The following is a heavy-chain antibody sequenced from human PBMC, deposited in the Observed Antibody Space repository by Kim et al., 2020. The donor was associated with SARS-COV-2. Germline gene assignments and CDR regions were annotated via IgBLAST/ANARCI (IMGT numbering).Heavy chain of an antibody. D-gene: IGHD3-3*01. V-gene: IGHV1-46*01. J-gene: IGHJ6*02. CDR3: ARERGLDVTIFGVVIEKGKGMDV. Sequence: ASVKVSCKASGYTFTSYYMHWVRQAPGQGLEWMGIINPSGGSTSYAQKFQGRVTMTRDTSTSTVYMELSSLRSEDTAVYYCARERGLDVTIFGVVIEKGKGMDVWGQGTTVTVSS. CDR1: GYTFTSYY. CDR2: INPSGGST.